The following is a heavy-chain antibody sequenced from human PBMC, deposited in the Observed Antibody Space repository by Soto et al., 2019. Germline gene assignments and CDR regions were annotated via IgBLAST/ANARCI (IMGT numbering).Heavy chain of an antibody. V-gene: IGHV1-2*02. CDR1: GYTFTGYY. CDR3: ARGLISSVSVQRTSPEYNPNWFDP. CDR2: INPNSGGT. D-gene: IGHD1-1*01. J-gene: IGHJ5*02. Sequence: ASVKVSCKASGYTFTGYYMHWVRQAPGQGLEWMGWINPNSGGTNYAQKFQGRVTMTRDTSISTAYMELSRLRSDDTAMYYYARGLISSVSVQRTSPEYNPNWFDPWGQGTLVTVSS.